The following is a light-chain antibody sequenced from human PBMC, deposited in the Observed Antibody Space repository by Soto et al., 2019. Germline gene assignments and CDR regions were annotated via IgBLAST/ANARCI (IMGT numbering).Light chain of an antibody. J-gene: IGKJ4*01. CDR3: QQYGSSPFT. Sequence: ENVLTQSPGTLSLSPGERATLSCRASQSVSSNYLAWYQQKPGQAPRLFIYGASSRATGIPDRFSGSGSGTDFTLTISRLEPEDFAVYYCQQYGSSPFTFGGGTKVEIK. CDR2: GAS. CDR1: QSVSSNY. V-gene: IGKV3-20*01.